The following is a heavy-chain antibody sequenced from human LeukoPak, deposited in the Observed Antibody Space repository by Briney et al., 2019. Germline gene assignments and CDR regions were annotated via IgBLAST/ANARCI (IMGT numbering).Heavy chain of an antibody. J-gene: IGHJ4*02. Sequence: GSLRLSCAASGFTFSSYSMNWVRQAPGKGLEWIGSIYYSGSTYYNPSLKSRVTISVDTSKNQFALKLSSVTAADTAVYYCARQKLYDSSGYFDSWGQGTLVTVPS. D-gene: IGHD3-22*01. CDR2: IYYSGST. V-gene: IGHV4-39*01. CDR1: GFTFSSYSMN. CDR3: ARQKLYDSSGYFDS.